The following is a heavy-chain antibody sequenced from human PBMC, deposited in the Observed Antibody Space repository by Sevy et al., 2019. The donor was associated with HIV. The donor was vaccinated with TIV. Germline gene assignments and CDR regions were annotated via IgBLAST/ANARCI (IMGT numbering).Heavy chain of an antibody. Sequence: GGSLRLSCAVSGFTFSSYAMHWVRQAPGKGLQWVAVISYDGSNKDYADSVKGRFTISRDNSKNTLYLQMNSLRAEDTAVYYCVRATGYSGYEQALDYWGQGTLVTVSS. CDR1: GFTFSSYA. J-gene: IGHJ4*02. CDR2: ISYDGSNK. V-gene: IGHV3-30-3*01. CDR3: VRATGYSGYEQALDY. D-gene: IGHD5-12*01.